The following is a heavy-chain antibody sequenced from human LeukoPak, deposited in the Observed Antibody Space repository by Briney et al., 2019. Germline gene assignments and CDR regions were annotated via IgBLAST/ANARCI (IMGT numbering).Heavy chain of an antibody. Sequence: GGSLRLSCTASGINFRTSWMSWVRQSPGKGLEFLANIKYDGTVKNYVDSVKGRLTISRDNPKNSMYLQMDSLRAEDTAVYYCARDPDSSSFDYWGQGALVTVSS. CDR1: GINFRTSW. V-gene: IGHV3-7*01. D-gene: IGHD6-13*01. CDR3: ARDPDSSSFDY. CDR2: IKYDGTVK. J-gene: IGHJ4*02.